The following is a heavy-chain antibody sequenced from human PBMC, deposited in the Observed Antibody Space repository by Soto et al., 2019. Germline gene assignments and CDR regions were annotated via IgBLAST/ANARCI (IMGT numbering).Heavy chain of an antibody. D-gene: IGHD2-15*01. V-gene: IGHV4-31*03. CDR2: IYYSGST. CDR1: GGSISIGGYY. CDR3: ARDNLHCSGGSCYPYFDY. J-gene: IGHJ4*02. Sequence: SDTLSLTCTVSGGSISIGGYYWSWIRHHPGKGLEWIGYIYYSGSTYYNPSLKSRVTISVDTSKNQFSLKLSSVTAADTAVYYCARDNLHCSGGSCYPYFDYWGQGTLVTVSS.